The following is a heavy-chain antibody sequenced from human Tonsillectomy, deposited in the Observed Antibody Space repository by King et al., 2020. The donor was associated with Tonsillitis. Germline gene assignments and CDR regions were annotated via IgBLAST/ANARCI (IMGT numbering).Heavy chain of an antibody. CDR1: GFTFSSYS. D-gene: IGHD3-10*02. CDR3: ASVPLCADGDYFDY. Sequence: VQLVESGGGLVKPGGSLRLSCAASGFTFSSYSMNWVRQAPGKGLEWVSSISSSSSYIYYADSVKGRFTISRDNAKNSLYLQMNSLRAEDTAVYYCASVPLCADGDYFDYWGQGTLVTVSS. V-gene: IGHV3-21*01. CDR2: ISSSSSYI. J-gene: IGHJ4*02.